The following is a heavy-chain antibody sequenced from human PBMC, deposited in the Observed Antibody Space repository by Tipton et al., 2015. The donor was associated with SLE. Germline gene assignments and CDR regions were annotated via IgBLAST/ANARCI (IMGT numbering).Heavy chain of an antibody. CDR2: INPSGGST. CDR1: GYTFTSYY. Sequence: QSGAEVKKPGASVKVSCKASGYTFTSYYMHWVRQAPGQGLEWMGIINPSGGSTSYAQKFQGRVTMTRDTSKNQFSLKLRSVTAADTAVYFCARANWAQGHFDFWGQGTLVTVSS. D-gene: IGHD7-27*01. J-gene: IGHJ4*02. V-gene: IGHV1-46*01. CDR3: ARANWAQGHFDF.